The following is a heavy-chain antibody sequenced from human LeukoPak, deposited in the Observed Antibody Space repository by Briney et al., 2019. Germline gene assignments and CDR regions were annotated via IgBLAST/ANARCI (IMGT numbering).Heavy chain of an antibody. CDR2: ISYDGRNK. CDR1: GFTFSSYA. D-gene: IGHD4-17*01. Sequence: GGSLRLSCAASGFTFSSYAMHWVPEAPGKGLEWGAVISYDGRNKYYADSVKGRFTISRDNSKNTLYLQMNSLRAEDTAVYYCARDRSPYSGYGDLVGYWGQGTLVSVSS. J-gene: IGHJ4*02. CDR3: ARDRSPYSGYGDLVGY. V-gene: IGHV3-30*04.